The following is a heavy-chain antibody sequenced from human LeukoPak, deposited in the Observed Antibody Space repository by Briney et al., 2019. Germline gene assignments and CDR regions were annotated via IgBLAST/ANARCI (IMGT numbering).Heavy chain of an antibody. V-gene: IGHV3-30*02. CDR2: IRYDGSNK. CDR3: AKDEERYCSGGSCYSAGGDY. J-gene: IGHJ4*02. CDR1: GFTFSSYG. D-gene: IGHD2-15*01. Sequence: GGSLRLSCAASGFTFSSYGMHWVRQAPGKGLEWVAFIRYDGSNKYYADSVKGRFTISRDNSKNTLYLQMNSLRAEGTAVYYCAKDEERYCSGGSCYSAGGDYWGQGTLVTVSS.